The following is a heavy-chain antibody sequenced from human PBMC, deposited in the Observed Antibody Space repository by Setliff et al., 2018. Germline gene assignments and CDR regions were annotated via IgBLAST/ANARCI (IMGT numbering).Heavy chain of an antibody. CDR1: GDSISSTSYL. V-gene: IGHV4-39*01. CDR2: IYYTGTA. D-gene: IGHD3-10*01. CDR3: ARHEFVGGYYGSVTYRHFDY. Sequence: PSETLSLTCTVSGDSISSTSYLWGWVRQPPGKGLEWIGSIYYTGTAYYNPSLKSRVTISVDTSKNQFSLQVTSLAATDTALYFCARHEFVGGYYGSVTYRHFDYWGQGILVTVSS. J-gene: IGHJ4*02.